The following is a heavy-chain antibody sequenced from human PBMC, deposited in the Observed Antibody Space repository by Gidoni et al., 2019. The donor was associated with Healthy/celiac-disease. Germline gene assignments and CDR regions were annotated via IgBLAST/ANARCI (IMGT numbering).Heavy chain of an antibody. CDR2: IWYDGSNK. V-gene: IGHV3-33*01. CDR1: GFTFSSYG. J-gene: IGHJ6*02. D-gene: IGHD2-2*01. Sequence: QVQLVESGGGVVQPGRSLRLSCAASGFTFSSYGMHWVRQAPGKGLEWVAVIWYDGSNKYYADSVKCRFTISRDNSKNTLYLQMNSLRAEDTAVYYCARDGIDCSSTSCYYYYYGMDVWGQGTTVTVSS. CDR3: ARDGIDCSSTSCYYYYYGMDV.